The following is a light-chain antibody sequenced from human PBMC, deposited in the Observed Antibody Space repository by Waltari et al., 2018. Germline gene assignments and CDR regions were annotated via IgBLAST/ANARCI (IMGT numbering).Light chain of an antibody. J-gene: IGKJ4*01. CDR1: QSIGSS. V-gene: IGKV1-5*03. Sequence: DIQMTQSPSTLSASVGDRVTITCRASQSIGSSLAWYQQKPGKAPKVVIYEASSLESGVPSRFSGSGSGTEFTLTISSLQPDDFATYYCQQCNSYLLTFGGGTKVDIK. CDR3: QQCNSYLLT. CDR2: EAS.